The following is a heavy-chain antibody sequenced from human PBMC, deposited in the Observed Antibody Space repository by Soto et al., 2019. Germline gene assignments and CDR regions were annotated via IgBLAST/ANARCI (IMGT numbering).Heavy chain of an antibody. CDR1: GFTFSSYW. D-gene: IGHD1-26*01. CDR2: IDEYGSTI. Sequence: EVQLVESGGGLVQPGGSLRLSCEASGFTFSSYWMHWVRQVPGKGLLWVSRIDEYGSTINYADSVKGRFTISRDNARNTVYLEMNSLRAEDTALYYCTRDIGGKGAYWGPGTLVTVAS. J-gene: IGHJ4*02. V-gene: IGHV3-74*01. CDR3: TRDIGGKGAY.